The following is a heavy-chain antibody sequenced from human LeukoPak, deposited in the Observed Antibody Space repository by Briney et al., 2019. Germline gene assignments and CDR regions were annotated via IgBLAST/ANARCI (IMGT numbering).Heavy chain of an antibody. CDR3: ARGHVRYYDSSGYYYVPYYFDY. CDR2: INWIGGST. V-gene: IGHV3-20*04. CDR1: GFTFDVYG. J-gene: IGHJ4*02. Sequence: GGSLGLSCAASGFTFDVYGMSWVRQAPGKGREWVSGINWIGGSTGYADSVKGRFTISRDNAKNSLYLQMNSLRAEDTALYYCARGHVRYYDSSGYYYVPYYFDYWGQGTLVTVSS. D-gene: IGHD3-22*01.